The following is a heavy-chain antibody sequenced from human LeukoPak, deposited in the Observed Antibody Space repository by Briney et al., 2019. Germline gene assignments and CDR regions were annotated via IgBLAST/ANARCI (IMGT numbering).Heavy chain of an antibody. V-gene: IGHV4-59*01. J-gene: IGHJ4*02. CDR3: ARGQRGFPY. CDR2: SFYSGST. CDR1: GGSINNYY. D-gene: IGHD6-25*01. Sequence: SETLSLTCTVSGGSINNYYWSCIRQPPGKGLEWIGYSFYSGSTDYNPSLKSRVTISVDTSKNQFSLNLSSVTAADTAVYYCARGQRGFPYWGQGTVVTVSS.